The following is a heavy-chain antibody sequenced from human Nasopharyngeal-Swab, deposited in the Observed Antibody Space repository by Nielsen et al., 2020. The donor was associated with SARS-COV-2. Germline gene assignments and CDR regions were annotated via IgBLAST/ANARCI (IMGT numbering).Heavy chain of an antibody. J-gene: IGHJ4*02. Sequence: WVRQAPGQGLEWMGWINTNTGNPTYAQGFTGRFVFSLDTSVSTAYLQISSLKAEDTAVYYCARDAVGATIGFFYYWGQGTLVTVFS. V-gene: IGHV7-4-1*02. D-gene: IGHD1-26*01. CDR3: ARDAVGATIGFFYY. CDR2: INTNTGNP.